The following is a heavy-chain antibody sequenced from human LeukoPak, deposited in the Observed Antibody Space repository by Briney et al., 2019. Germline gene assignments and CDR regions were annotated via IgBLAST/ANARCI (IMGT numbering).Heavy chain of an antibody. CDR1: GFTFDDYA. J-gene: IGHJ4*02. D-gene: IGHD6-19*01. V-gene: IGHV3-9*01. CDR3: AKDAGSSGWPIDY. CDR2: ISWNSGSI. Sequence: GRSLRLSCAASGFTFDDYAMHWVRQAPGKGLEWVSGISWNSGSIGYADSVKGRFTISRDNAKNSLCLQMNSLRAEDTALYYCAKDAGSSGWPIDYWGQGTLVTVTS.